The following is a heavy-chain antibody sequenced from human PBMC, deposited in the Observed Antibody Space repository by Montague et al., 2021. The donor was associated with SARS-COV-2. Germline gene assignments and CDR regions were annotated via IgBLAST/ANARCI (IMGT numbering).Heavy chain of an antibody. Sequence: SETLSLTCTVSAGSISSHYWSWILQPPPKAREWMGYVYYTGSTKYNTSLKSRVTMSVDTPKNRFSLSLMSLTAADTAVYYCARAQNTCFIANCVNYFDIWGLGALVTVSS. CDR2: VYYTGST. D-gene: IGHD1-1*01. CDR1: AGSISSHY. J-gene: IGHJ4*02. V-gene: IGHV4-59*11. CDR3: ARAQNTCFIANCVNYFDI.